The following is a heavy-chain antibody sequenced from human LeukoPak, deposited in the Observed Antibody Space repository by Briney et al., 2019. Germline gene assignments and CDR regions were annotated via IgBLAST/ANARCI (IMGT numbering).Heavy chain of an antibody. Sequence: GGSLRLSCAAPGFTFSSYAMNWVRQAPGRGLEWVSGFSGSGGTTYYADSVKGRFTISRDNSKKTLYLQMNSLRAEDTAVYYCANGNRCTSPNCLGYYYFYMDVWGKGTTVTVSS. CDR3: ANGNRCTSPNCLGYYYFYMDV. D-gene: IGHD2-8*01. J-gene: IGHJ6*03. CDR2: FSGSGGTT. V-gene: IGHV3-23*01. CDR1: GFTFSSYA.